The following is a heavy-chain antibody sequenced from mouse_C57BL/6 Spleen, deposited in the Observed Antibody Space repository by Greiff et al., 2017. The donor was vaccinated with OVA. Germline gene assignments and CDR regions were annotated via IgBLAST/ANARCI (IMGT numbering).Heavy chain of an antibody. V-gene: IGHV1-26*01. CDR2: INPNNGGT. J-gene: IGHJ2*01. CDR1: GYTFTDYY. Sequence: VQLQQSGPELVKPGASVKISCKASGYTFTDYYMNWVKQSHGKSLEWIGDINPNNGGTSYNQKFKGKATLTVDKSSSTAYMELRSLTSEDSAVYYCAREDDYGSSYDYFDYWGQGTTLTVSS. D-gene: IGHD1-1*01. CDR3: AREDDYGSSYDYFDY.